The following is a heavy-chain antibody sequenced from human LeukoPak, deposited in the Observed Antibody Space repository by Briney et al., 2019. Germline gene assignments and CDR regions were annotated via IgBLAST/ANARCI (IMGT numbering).Heavy chain of an antibody. Sequence: EASVRVSCKASGYTFTSYDINWVRQAPGQGLEGRGGMNPKGGNTGYAQKFQGRVTMTRNTSISTAYMELSSLRSEDTAVYYCARRAEYSSGWYPHYYYYGMDVWGQGTTVTVSS. CDR3: ARRAEYSSGWYPHYYYYGMDV. CDR1: GYTFTSYD. V-gene: IGHV1-8*01. CDR2: MNPKGGNT. D-gene: IGHD6-19*01. J-gene: IGHJ6*02.